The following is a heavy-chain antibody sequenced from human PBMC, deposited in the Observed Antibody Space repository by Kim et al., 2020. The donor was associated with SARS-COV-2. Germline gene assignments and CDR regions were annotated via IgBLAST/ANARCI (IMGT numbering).Heavy chain of an antibody. D-gene: IGHD3-10*01. Sequence: GGSLRLSCAASGFTFDDYAMHWVRQAPGKCLEWVSGISWNSGSIGYADSVKGRFTISRDNAKNSLYLQMNSLRAEDTALYYCAKDISGYYGSGSYPGFDYWGQGTLVTVSS. CDR2: ISWNSGSI. CDR3: AKDISGYYGSGSYPGFDY. J-gene: IGHJ4*02. CDR1: GFTFDDYA. V-gene: IGHV3-9*01.